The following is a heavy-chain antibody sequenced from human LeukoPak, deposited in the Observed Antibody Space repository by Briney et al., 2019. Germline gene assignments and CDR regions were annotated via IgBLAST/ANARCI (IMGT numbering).Heavy chain of an antibody. J-gene: IGHJ5*02. CDR1: GDFISSYY. CDR3: ARVCYDFWSGYKASDWFDP. Sequence: SETLSLTCIVSGDFISSYYWSWIRQPAGKGLEWIGRIYTSGTTNYNPSLKSRVTMSVDTSKNQFSLELSSVTAADTAVYYCARVCYDFWSGYKASDWFDPWGQGTLVTVSS. D-gene: IGHD3-3*01. CDR2: IYTSGTT. V-gene: IGHV4-4*07.